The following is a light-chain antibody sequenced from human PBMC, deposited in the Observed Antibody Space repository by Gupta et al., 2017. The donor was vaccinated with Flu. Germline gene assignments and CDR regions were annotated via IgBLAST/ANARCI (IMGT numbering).Light chain of an antibody. J-gene: IGLJ3*02. CDR1: SINVGNNF. CDR2: EHN. CDR3: GTWDDSLSADWV. V-gene: IGLV1-51*01. Sequence: VLTQPPSVAAATGHKVTISCSGSSINVGNNFVSWYQQLPGTAPKLLIYEHNKRHPGSPVRFSGSKSGTAATLGITGLQAGDEADYYCGTWDDSLSADWVFGGGTKLTVL.